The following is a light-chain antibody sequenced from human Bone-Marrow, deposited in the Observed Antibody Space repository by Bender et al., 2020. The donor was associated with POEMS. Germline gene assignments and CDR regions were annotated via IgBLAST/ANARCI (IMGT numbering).Light chain of an antibody. CDR1: SWDVGRYDT. J-gene: IGLJ2*01. Sequence: QSALTQPASLSGSPGQSITISCTGTSWDVGRYDTVSWYQHLPGRAPKLLIYEVSNRPSGVSNRFSGSKSGDTASLTVSGLQAEDEADYYCTSYSDISTLVFGGGTKLTVL. V-gene: IGLV2-14*01. CDR2: EVS. CDR3: TSYSDISTLV.